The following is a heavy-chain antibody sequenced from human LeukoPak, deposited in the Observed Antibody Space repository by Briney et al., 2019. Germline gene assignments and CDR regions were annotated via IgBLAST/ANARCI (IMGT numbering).Heavy chain of an antibody. CDR2: ISGRSSHV. CDR1: GFSFSDFD. J-gene: IGHJ1*01. Sequence: GGSLRLSCSASGFSFSDFDMNWVRQAPGKGLEWVSAISGRSSHVYYGESVKGRFTISRDNAKNSLYLQLDSLGVEDTAVYYCGRAFPPLRTSSAGDLWGQGTLVTVSS. CDR3: GRAFPPLRTSSAGDL. D-gene: IGHD3-16*01. V-gene: IGHV3-21*01.